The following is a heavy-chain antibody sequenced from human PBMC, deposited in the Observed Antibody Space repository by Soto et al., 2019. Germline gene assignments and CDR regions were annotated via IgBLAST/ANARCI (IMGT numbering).Heavy chain of an antibody. CDR3: ARDLSNYDSSGYRRMRFDP. D-gene: IGHD3-22*01. J-gene: IGHJ5*02. CDR1: GGSISSGDYF. V-gene: IGHV4-30-4*01. CDR2: IYYSGST. Sequence: QVQLQESGPGLVKPSQTLSLTCTVSGGSISSGDYFWSWIRQPPGKGLEWIGYIYYSGSTYYNPSLKSRVTISVDTSKNQFSLKLSSVTAADTAVYYCARDLSNYDSSGYRRMRFDPWGQGTLVTVSS.